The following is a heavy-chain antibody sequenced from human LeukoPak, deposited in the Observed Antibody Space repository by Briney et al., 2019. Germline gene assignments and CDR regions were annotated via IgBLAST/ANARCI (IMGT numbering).Heavy chain of an antibody. V-gene: IGHV3-15*01. CDR1: GFTFSNAW. D-gene: IGHD1-26*01. CDR2: IKSETDGGAT. Sequence: GGSLRCSGAASGFTFSNAWMSWHGQAPGKGLERVGRIKSETDGGATDYGAAVKGRFTISRDDSKNTLYLQMNSLKTEDTAVYYCTTDLRWELRSPYWGQGTLVTVSS. J-gene: IGHJ4*02. CDR3: TTDLRWELRSPY.